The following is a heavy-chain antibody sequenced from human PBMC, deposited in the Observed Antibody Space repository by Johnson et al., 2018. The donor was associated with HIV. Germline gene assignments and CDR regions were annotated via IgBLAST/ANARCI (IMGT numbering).Heavy chain of an antibody. CDR1: GFTFSSYG. CDR3: ARDKSTRMVVGPNNAFDI. D-gene: IGHD3-22*01. V-gene: IGHV3-30-3*01. CDR2: ISNGGSNK. Sequence: QVQLVESGGGVVQPGRSLRLSCAASGFTFSSYGMHWVRQAPGKGLEWVAVISNGGSNKDYADAVKGRFSISRDNSKNTLYLQMDSLRPEDTAVYYCARDKSTRMVVGPNNAFDIWGQGTMVTVSS. J-gene: IGHJ3*02.